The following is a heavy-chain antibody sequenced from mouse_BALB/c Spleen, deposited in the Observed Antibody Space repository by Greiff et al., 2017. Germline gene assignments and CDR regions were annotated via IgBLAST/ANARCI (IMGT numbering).Heavy chain of an antibody. V-gene: IGHV5-17*02. Sequence: EAKLVESGGGLVQPGGSRKLSCAASGFTFSSFGMHWVRQSPEKGLEWVAYISSGSSTIYYADTVKGRFTISRDNPKNTLFLQMTSLRSEDTAMYYCARYITTDPFAYWGQGTLVTVSA. CDR3: ARYITTDPFAY. CDR2: ISSGSSTI. D-gene: IGHD1-2*01. J-gene: IGHJ3*01. CDR1: GFTFSSFG.